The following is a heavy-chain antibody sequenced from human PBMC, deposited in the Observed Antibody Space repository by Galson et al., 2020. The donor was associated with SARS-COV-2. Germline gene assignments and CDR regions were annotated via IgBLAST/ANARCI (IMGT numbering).Heavy chain of an antibody. J-gene: IGHJ6*03. CDR2: ISSGSSFI. V-gene: IGHV3-21*01. CDR3: ARDNFGNYYMDV. Sequence: GESLKISCAGSGFTFGRYGMSWVRQAPGKGLEWVSSISSGSSFIYYADSVKGRFTVSRDNAKNSLYLQMNSLRAEDTAVYYCARDNFGNYYMDVWGKGTTVSIS. D-gene: IGHD3-10*01. CDR1: GFTFGRYG.